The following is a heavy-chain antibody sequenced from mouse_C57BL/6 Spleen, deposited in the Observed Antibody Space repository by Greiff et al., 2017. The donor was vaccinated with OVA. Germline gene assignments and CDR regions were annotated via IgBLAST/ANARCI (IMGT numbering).Heavy chain of an antibody. D-gene: IGHD2-3*01. V-gene: IGHV1-4*01. CDR3: ARGRDDGYYGYWYFDV. CDR1: GYTFTSYT. J-gene: IGHJ1*03. Sequence: VQLVESGAELARPGASVKMSCKASGYTFTSYTMHWVKQRPGQGLEWIGYINPSSGYTKYNQKFKDKATLTADKSSSTAYMQLSSLTSEDSAVYYCARGRDDGYYGYWYFDVWGTGTTVTVSS. CDR2: INPSSGYT.